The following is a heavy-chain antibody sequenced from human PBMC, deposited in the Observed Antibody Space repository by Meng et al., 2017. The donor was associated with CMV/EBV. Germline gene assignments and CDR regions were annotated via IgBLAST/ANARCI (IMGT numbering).Heavy chain of an antibody. V-gene: IGHV1-24*01. D-gene: IGHD5-24*01. J-gene: IGHJ4*02. CDR3: ATDLISWLQFPRDY. CDR1: GYTLTELS. CDR2: FDPEDGET. Sequence: VSGYTLTELSMHWVRQAPGKGLEWMGGFDPEDGETIYAQKFQGRVTMTEDTSTDTAYMELSSLRSEDTAVYYCATDLISWLQFPRDYWGQGTLVTVSS.